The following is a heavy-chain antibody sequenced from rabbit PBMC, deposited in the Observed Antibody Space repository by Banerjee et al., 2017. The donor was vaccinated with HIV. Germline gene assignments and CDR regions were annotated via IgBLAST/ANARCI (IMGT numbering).Heavy chain of an antibody. CDR3: ARGLVAGVLDL. V-gene: IGHV1S47*01. CDR1: GFDFSSYG. D-gene: IGHD3-3*01. Sequence: QEQLVESGGGLVQPGGSLKLSCKASGFDFSSYGVSWVRQAPGKGLEWIGYIDPVFGSTIYASWVNGRFTISSHNAQNTLYLQLNSLTAADTATYFCARGLVAGVLDLWGQGTLVTVS. CDR2: IDPVFGST. J-gene: IGHJ4*01.